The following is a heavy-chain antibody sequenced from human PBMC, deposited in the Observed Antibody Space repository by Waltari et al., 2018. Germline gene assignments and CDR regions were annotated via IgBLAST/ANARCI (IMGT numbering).Heavy chain of an antibody. CDR1: GYSISSGYY. CDR2: IYHSGST. Sequence: QVQLQESGPGLVKPSETLSLTCAVSGYSISSGYYWGWIRQPPGQGLEWIGSIYHSGSTYYNPSLKSRVTISVDTSKNQFSLKLSSVTAADTAVYYCALYYYDSSGYSFLHGIFDYWGQGTLVTVSS. D-gene: IGHD3-22*01. J-gene: IGHJ4*02. CDR3: ALYYYDSSGYSFLHGIFDY. V-gene: IGHV4-38-2*01.